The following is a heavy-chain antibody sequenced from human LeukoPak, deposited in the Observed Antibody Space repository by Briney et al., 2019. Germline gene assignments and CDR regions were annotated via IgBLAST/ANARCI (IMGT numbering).Heavy chain of an antibody. D-gene: IGHD6-19*01. V-gene: IGHV4-34*01. J-gene: IGHJ6*02. Sequence: SETLSLTCAVYGGSFSGYYWSWIRQPPGKGLEWIGEINHSGSTNYNPSLKSRVTISVDTSKNQFSLKLSSVTAADTAVYYCATPGIAVAGTLGRYGMDVWGQGTTVTVSS. CDR1: GGSFSGYY. CDR2: INHSGST. CDR3: ATPGIAVAGTLGRYGMDV.